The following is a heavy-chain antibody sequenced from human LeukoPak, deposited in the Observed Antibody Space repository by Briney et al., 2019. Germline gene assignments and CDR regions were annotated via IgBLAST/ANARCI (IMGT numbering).Heavy chain of an antibody. D-gene: IGHD3-9*01. Sequence: GGSLRLSCAASGFTFSSYAMHWVRQAPGKGLEWVGRIKSKNEGGTTDYAAPVKGRFTISRDDSKNTLYLQMNSLKTEDTAVYYCTTVPITIFVGDWGQGTLVTVSS. CDR1: GFTFSSYA. J-gene: IGHJ4*02. CDR2: IKSKNEGGTT. CDR3: TTVPITIFVGD. V-gene: IGHV3-15*01.